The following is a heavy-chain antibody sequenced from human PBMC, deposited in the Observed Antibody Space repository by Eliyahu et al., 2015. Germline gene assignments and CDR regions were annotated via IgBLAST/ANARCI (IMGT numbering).Heavy chain of an antibody. CDR2: IFYSGTT. Sequence: QLQLQESGPGLVKPSETLSLTCTVSGDTIRSGRYHWGWIRQPPGKGLEWIGSIFYSGTTHYNPSLKSRGTISIDTSKNQFSLKLSSVTAADTAVYYCARRCTGCSFGSGFDPWGQGTLVTVSS. D-gene: IGHD2-8*02. V-gene: IGHV4-39*01. J-gene: IGHJ5*02. CDR3: ARRCTGCSFGSGFDP. CDR1: GDTIRSGRYH.